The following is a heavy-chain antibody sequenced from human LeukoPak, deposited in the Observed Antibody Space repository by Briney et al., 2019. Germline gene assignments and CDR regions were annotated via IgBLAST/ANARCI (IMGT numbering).Heavy chain of an antibody. V-gene: IGHV3-7*01. J-gene: IGHJ5*02. CDR1: GFTFSSYW. Sequence: GGSLRLSCAASGFTFSSYWMSWVRQAPGKGLEWVANIKQDGSEKYYVDSVKGRFTISRDNAKNSLYLQMNSLRAEDTAVYYCARALWFGESGKNWFDPWGQGTLVTVSS. CDR3: ARALWFGESGKNWFDP. D-gene: IGHD3-10*01. CDR2: IKQDGSEK.